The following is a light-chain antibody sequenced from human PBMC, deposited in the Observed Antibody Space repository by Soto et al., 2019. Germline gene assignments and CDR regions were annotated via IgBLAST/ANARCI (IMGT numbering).Light chain of an antibody. CDR1: RSDVGKYDR. J-gene: IGLJ1*01. V-gene: IGLV2-18*02. Sequence: QSVLTKPHSVSGSPGQSVTISCTGTRSDVGKYDRVSWYQQPPGTAPRLIMYDVTNRHSGVPARFSGSTSGNTASLTISGSQAEDEADYFCSSYTSASRYVFGAGTKVP. CDR3: SSYTSASRYV. CDR2: DVT.